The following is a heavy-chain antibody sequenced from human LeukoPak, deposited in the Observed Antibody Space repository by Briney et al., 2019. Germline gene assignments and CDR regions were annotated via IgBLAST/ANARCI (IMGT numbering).Heavy chain of an antibody. Sequence: GRSLRLSCAASGFTFSSYAMHWVRQAPGKGLEWVAVISYDGSNKYYADSVKGRFTISRDNSKNTLYLQMNSLRAEDTAVYYCARDIAVARGYYYYGMDVWAKGPRSPSPQ. CDR2: ISYDGSNK. CDR3: ARDIAVARGYYYYGMDV. V-gene: IGHV3-30*04. J-gene: IGHJ6*04. D-gene: IGHD6-19*01. CDR1: GFTFSSYA.